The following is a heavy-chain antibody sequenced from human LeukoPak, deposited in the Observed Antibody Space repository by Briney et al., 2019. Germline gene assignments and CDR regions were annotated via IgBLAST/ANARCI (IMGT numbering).Heavy chain of an antibody. CDR1: GGTFSTYA. V-gene: IGHV1-69*13. CDR3: ARGDKKENLSGPSGYFDP. Sequence: SVKVSCNASGGTFSTYAISWVRQAPGQGLEWMGGIIPIFRTTNYAQKFQGRVTITADESTSTAYMELSSLRSDDTAVYYCARGDKKENLSGPSGYFDPWGQGSLVTVSS. J-gene: IGHJ5*02. CDR2: IIPIFRTT. D-gene: IGHD5-18*01.